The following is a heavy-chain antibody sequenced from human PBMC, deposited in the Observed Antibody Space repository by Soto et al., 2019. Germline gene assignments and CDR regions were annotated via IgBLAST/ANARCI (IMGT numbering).Heavy chain of an antibody. J-gene: IGHJ4*02. V-gene: IGHV4-59*01. CDR3: ARDHPHSYGIYYFDY. CDR1: GGSISNYY. CDR2: IYSSGST. D-gene: IGHD5-18*01. Sequence: PSETLSLTCTVSGGSISNYYWSWLRQPPGKGLEWIGYIYSSGSTNYNPSLKSRVTISADTSKNQVSLKLTSVTAADTAVYYCARDHPHSYGIYYFDYWGQGTLVTVSS.